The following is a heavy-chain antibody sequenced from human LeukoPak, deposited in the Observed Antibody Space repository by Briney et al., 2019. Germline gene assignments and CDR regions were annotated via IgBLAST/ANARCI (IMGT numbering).Heavy chain of an antibody. J-gene: IGHJ4*02. CDR2: IYYSGST. Sequence: SQTLSLTCTVSGGSISSGGYYWSWIRQHPGKGLEWIGYIYYSGSTYYNPSLKSRATISVDTSKNQFSLKLSSVTAADTAVYYCARFIGIAVAGTIDYWGQGTLVTVSS. D-gene: IGHD6-19*01. V-gene: IGHV4-31*03. CDR1: GGSISSGGYY. CDR3: ARFIGIAVAGTIDY.